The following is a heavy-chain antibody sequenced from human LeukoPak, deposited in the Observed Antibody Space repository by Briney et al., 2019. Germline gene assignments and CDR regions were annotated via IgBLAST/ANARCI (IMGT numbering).Heavy chain of an antibody. D-gene: IGHD1-1*01. Sequence: GGSLRLSCAASGFTFTNYAMHWVRQTPGKGLEWVALISSDGSKNIYADPVKGRFTVSRDNSKNTLYLQMNSLRAEDTAAYYCVKGLVQTTMSYSVDYWGQGALVTVSS. CDR2: ISSDGSKN. V-gene: IGHV3-30*18. J-gene: IGHJ4*02. CDR1: GFTFTNYA. CDR3: VKGLVQTTMSYSVDY.